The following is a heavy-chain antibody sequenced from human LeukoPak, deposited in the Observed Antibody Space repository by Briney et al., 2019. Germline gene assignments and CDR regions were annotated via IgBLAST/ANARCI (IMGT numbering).Heavy chain of an antibody. J-gene: IGHJ4*02. CDR3: ANDPGVVGGSYLGYFDY. CDR2: ISGSGGST. CDR1: GFPFSSYA. Sequence: GGSLRLSFAASGFPFSSYAMSWVRPAPGKGLEWVSAISGSGGSTYYSDSVKGRFTISRDNSKNTLYLQMNDLKAENTAVYYCANDPGVVGGSYLGYFDYWGQGTLVTVSS. V-gene: IGHV3-23*01. D-gene: IGHD1-26*01.